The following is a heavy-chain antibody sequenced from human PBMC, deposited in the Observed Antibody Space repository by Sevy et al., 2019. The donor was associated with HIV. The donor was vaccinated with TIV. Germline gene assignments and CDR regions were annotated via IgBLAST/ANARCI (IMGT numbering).Heavy chain of an antibody. J-gene: IGHJ6*03. D-gene: IGHD6-13*01. Sequence: APVKVSCKASGGTFSSYAISWVRQAPGQGLEWMGRIIPIFGTANYAQKFQGRVTITADESTSTAYMELSSLRSEDTAVYYCARAGGIIAAAGTGDYYMDVWGKGTTVTVSS. CDR1: GGTFSSYA. CDR2: IIPIFGTA. V-gene: IGHV1-69*13. CDR3: ARAGGIIAAAGTGDYYMDV.